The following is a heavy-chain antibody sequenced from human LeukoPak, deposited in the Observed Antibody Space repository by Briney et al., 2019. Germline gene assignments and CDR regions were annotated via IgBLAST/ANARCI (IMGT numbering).Heavy chain of an antibody. J-gene: IGHJ4*02. CDR2: IYHSGST. Sequence: SETLSLTCTVSGGSISSGGYYWSWIRQPPGKGLEWIGYIYHSGSTYYNPSLKSRVTISVDRSKNQFSLKLSSVTAADTAVYYCARGRGSPLDYWGQGTLVTVSS. D-gene: IGHD3-10*01. CDR3: ARGRGSPLDY. CDR1: GGSISSGGYY. V-gene: IGHV4-30-2*01.